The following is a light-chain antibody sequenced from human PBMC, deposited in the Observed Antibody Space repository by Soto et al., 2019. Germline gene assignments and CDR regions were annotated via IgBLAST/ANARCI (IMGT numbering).Light chain of an antibody. CDR1: SSNIGNNY. CDR2: DNN. Sequence: QSVLTQPPSVSAAPGQKVTISCSGSSSNIGNNYVSWYQQLPGTAPKLLIFDNNKRPSGIPDRFSGSKSGTLATLGITGLQTEDEADYYCGTWDSGLSVFGGGTKLTVL. V-gene: IGLV1-51*01. J-gene: IGLJ3*02. CDR3: GTWDSGLSV.